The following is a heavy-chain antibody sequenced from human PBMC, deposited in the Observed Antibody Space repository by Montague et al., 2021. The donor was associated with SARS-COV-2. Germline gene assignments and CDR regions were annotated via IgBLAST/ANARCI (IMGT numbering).Heavy chain of an antibody. V-gene: IGHV4-4*02. J-gene: IGHJ6*02. CDR2: IHHTGIT. CDR1: GASVTGINW. CDR3: AREGLQDSIGYYGLDV. Sequence: SETLSLTCAVSGASVTGINWWSWVRQPPGRGLEWIAEIHHTGITNFNPSLRSRVSISVDTSKNQLSLKLSSVTAADTAVYYCAREGLQDSIGYYGLDVWGQGTTVTVS. D-gene: IGHD4-11*01.